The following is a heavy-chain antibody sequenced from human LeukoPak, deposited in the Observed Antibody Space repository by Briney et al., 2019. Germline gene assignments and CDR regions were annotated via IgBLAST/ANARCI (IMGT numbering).Heavy chain of an antibody. CDR3: AKDPNIVVVPADGGDAFDI. J-gene: IGHJ3*02. CDR2: IYSVGDT. CDR1: GFTASSNC. D-gene: IGHD2-2*01. Sequence: GGSLRLSCTASGFTASSNCMSWVRQAPGKGPEWVSLIYSVGDTYYADSVKGRFTISRDNSKNTLYLQMNSLRAEDTAVYYCAKDPNIVVVPADGGDAFDIWGQGTMVTVSS. V-gene: IGHV3-53*01.